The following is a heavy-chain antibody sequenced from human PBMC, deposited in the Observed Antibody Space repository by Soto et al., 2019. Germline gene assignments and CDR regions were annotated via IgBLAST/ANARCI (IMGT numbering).Heavy chain of an antibody. J-gene: IGHJ6*02. D-gene: IGHD6-19*01. CDR2: IYYNEST. V-gene: IGHV4-59*01. Sequence: LSLTSSASGAPIRSYPCALILPPPGNGLEWIGYIYYNESTNSNPTPKSRVTISAETSTTQFSLKLSSVTAADTAVYYCARDQYSSGYRMMDVWGQGTTVTVSS. CDR3: ARDQYSSGYRMMDV. CDR1: GAPIRSYP.